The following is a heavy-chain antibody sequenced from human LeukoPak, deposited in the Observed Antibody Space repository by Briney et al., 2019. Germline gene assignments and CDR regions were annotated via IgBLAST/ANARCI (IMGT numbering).Heavy chain of an antibody. CDR2: IYYSGST. D-gene: IGHD2-15*01. J-gene: IGHJ6*03. CDR3: ASLGCSGGSCYSPYYYYMDV. CDR1: GGSISSYY. Sequence: SETLSLTCTVSGGSISSYYWSWIRQPPGKGLEWIGYIYYSGSTNYNPSLKSRVTISVDTSKNQFSLKLSSVTAADTAVYYCASLGCSGGSCYSPYYYYMDVWGKGTTVTISS. V-gene: IGHV4-59*01.